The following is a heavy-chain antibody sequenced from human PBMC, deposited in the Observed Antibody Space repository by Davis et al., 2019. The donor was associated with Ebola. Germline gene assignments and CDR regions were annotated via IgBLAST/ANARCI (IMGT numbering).Heavy chain of an antibody. Sequence: AASVKVSCKASGGTFSSYAISWVRQAPGQGLEWMGWISAYNGNTNYAQKLQGRVTMTTDTSTSTAYMELSRLRSDDTAVYYCARVRRYGMDVWGQGTTVTVSS. V-gene: IGHV1-18*01. J-gene: IGHJ6*02. CDR2: ISAYNGNT. CDR3: ARVRRYGMDV. CDR1: GGTFSSYA.